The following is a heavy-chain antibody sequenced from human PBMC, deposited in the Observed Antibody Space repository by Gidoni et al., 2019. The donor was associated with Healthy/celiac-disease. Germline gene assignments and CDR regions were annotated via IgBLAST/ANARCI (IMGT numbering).Heavy chain of an antibody. CDR3: ARVEQLERPQGWLVDY. J-gene: IGHJ4*02. D-gene: IGHD1-1*01. CDR1: GFTFSSYW. Sequence: EVQLVESGGGLVQHGGSLRLSGAASGFTFSSYWMHWVRQAPGKGLVWVSRIKSDGSSTSYADSVKGRFTISRDNAKNTLYLQMNSLRAEDTAVYYCARVEQLERPQGWLVDYWGQGTLVTVSS. CDR2: IKSDGSST. V-gene: IGHV3-74*01.